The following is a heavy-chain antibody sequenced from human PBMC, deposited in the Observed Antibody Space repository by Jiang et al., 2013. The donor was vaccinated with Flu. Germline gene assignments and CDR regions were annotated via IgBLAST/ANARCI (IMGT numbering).Heavy chain of an antibody. Sequence: NSGGTNYAQKFQGRVTMTRDTSISTAYMELSRLRSDDTAVYYCARAGADYTVQLFGGMDVWGQGTTVTVSS. D-gene: IGHD4-11*01. V-gene: IGHV1-2*02. J-gene: IGHJ6*02. CDR3: ARAGADYTVQLFGGMDV. CDR2: NSGGT.